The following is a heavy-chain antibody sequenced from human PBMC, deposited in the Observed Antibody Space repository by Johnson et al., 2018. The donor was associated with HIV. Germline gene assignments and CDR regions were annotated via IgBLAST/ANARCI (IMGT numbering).Heavy chain of an antibody. CDR3: ARSPPLRRSAFAF. CDR1: GFTVSSNY. D-gene: IGHD5/OR15-5a*01. V-gene: IGHV3-66*01. Sequence: VQLVESGGGVVQPGGSLRLSYAASGFTVSSNYMSWVRQAPGKGLEWVSVIYSGGNTYYTDSVKGRFTISRDNSKNTLYLQMNSLRAEDTAVYYCARSPPLRRSAFAFWGQGTMVTVSS. CDR2: IYSGGNT. J-gene: IGHJ3*01.